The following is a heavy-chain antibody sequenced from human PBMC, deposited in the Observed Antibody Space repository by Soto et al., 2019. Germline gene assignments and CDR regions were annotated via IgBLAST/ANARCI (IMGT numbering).Heavy chain of an antibody. V-gene: IGHV3-15*01. CDR2: IKSKTDGGTT. J-gene: IGHJ4*02. CDR1: GFTFSNAW. Sequence: EVQLVESGGGLVKPGGSLRLSCAASGFTFSNAWMSWVRQAPGKGLEWVGRIKSKTDGGTTDYAAPVKGRFTISRDDSKNTLYLQMNSLNTEDTAVYYCPPVTFKWELRDYWGQGTLVTVSS. CDR3: PPVTFKWELRDY. D-gene: IGHD1-26*01.